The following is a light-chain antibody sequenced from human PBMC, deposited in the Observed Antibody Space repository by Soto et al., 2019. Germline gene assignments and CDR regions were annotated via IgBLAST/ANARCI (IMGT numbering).Light chain of an antibody. CDR1: SSDVGGYNY. J-gene: IGLJ2*01. CDR2: DVS. V-gene: IGLV2-11*01. CDR3: CSYAGSYPS. Sequence: QSVLTQPRSVSGSPGQSVTISCTGTSSDVGGYNYVSWYQQHPGKAPKLMIYDVSKRPSGVPDRFSGSKSGNTASLTISGLQAEDEADYYCCSYAGSYPSFGGGTQLTVL.